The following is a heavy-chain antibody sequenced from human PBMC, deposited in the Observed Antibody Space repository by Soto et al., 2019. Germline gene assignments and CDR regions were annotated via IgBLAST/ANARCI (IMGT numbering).Heavy chain of an antibody. CDR3: AKVGAHYGMDV. V-gene: IGHV3-30*18. J-gene: IGHJ6*02. CDR2: ISYDGSNK. CDR1: GFTFSSYG. Sequence: GSLRLSCAASGFTFSSYGMHWVRQAPGKGLEWVAVISYDGSNKYYADSVKGRFTISRDNSKNTLYLQMNSLRAEDTAVYYCAKVGAHYGMDVWGQGTTVTVSS.